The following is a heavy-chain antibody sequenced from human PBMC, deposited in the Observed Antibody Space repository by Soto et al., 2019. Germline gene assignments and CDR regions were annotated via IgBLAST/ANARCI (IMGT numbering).Heavy chain of an antibody. J-gene: IGHJ4*02. CDR3: AKEALIIAARPGSTFDY. V-gene: IGHV3-30*18. Sequence: QVQLVGSGGGGVRLGSSRGPPGPALESPLIGYGCPWFPQVQGRGREGVEVISYDGSIKYYADSVRGRFTISRDNSKNTLYLQMNSLRAEDTAVYYCAKEALIIAARPGSTFDYWGQGTLVTVSS. CDR2: ISYDGSIK. D-gene: IGHD6-6*01. CDR1: ESPLIGYG.